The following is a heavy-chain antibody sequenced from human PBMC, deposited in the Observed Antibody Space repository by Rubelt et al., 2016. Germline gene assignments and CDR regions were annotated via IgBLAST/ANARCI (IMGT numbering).Heavy chain of an antibody. CDR3: ARSESGIAAAPDWFDP. J-gene: IGHJ5*02. CDR2: ITHSGST. Sequence: QVQLRQWGAGLLKPSETLSLTCAVYDGSFSAYYWSWIRQPPGKGLEWIGEITHSGSTYYNSSLQSRVSISVDTSKTQFSLKLSAMTAADTAVYYCARSESGIAAAPDWFDPWGQGALVTVSS. V-gene: IGHV4-34*02. D-gene: IGHD6-13*01. CDR1: DGSFSAYY.